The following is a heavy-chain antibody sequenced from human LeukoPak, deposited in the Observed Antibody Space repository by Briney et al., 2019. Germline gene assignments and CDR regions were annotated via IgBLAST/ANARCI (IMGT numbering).Heavy chain of an antibody. CDR1: GFTFSNAW. J-gene: IGHJ4*02. CDR2: IKSKYDGGTT. CDR3: ATHKTSGSWGY. D-gene: IGHD1-26*01. Sequence: GGSLRLSCVASGFTFSNAWKSWVRQAPGKGLEWVGRIKSKYDGGTTDYAAPVKGRFTISRDDSKNTVYLQMNSLKTEDTAVYYCATHKTSGSWGYWGQGTLVTASS. V-gene: IGHV3-15*01.